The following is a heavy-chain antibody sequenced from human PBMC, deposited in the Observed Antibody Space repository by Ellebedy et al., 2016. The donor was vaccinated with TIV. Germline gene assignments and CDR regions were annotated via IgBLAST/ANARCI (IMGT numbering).Heavy chain of an antibody. D-gene: IGHD1-26*01. CDR2: IYYSGST. V-gene: IGHV4-59*01. CDR1: GGSISSYY. Sequence: PSETLSLTCPVSGGSISSYYWSWIRQPPGKGLEWIGYIYYSGSTNYNPSLKSRVTISVDTSKNQFSLKLSSVTAADTAVYYCARDLISGSYSVNYYYGMDVWGQGTTVTVSS. CDR3: ARDLISGSYSVNYYYGMDV. J-gene: IGHJ6*02.